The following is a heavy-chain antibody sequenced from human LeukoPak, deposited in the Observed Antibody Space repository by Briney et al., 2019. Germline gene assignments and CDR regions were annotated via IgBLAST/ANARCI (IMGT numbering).Heavy chain of an antibody. J-gene: IGHJ4*02. CDR1: GFTFSSYA. V-gene: IGHV3-23*01. CDR2: ISGSGGST. D-gene: IGHD6-19*01. Sequence: PGGSLRLSCAASGFTFSSYAMSWVRQAPGKGLEWVSAISGSGGSTYYADSVKGRFTISRDNSKNTLYLQMNSLRAEDTAVYYCAEIDEPIAVAGCFDYWGQGTLVTVSS. CDR3: AEIDEPIAVAGCFDY.